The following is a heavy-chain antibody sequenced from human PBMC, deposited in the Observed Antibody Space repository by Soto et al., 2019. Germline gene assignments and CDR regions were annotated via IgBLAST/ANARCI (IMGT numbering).Heavy chain of an antibody. CDR3: ARVKATSYRHYYFDY. V-gene: IGHV4-30-4*01. J-gene: IGHJ4*02. Sequence: SETLSLTCSVSGGTITSGDYFWSWIRQPPGKGLEWIGSIFYTGSTYYSPSLKSRASMSMDTSKYLFSLRLRSLTAADTAVYFCARVKATSYRHYYFDYWCPGTPVTVSS. D-gene: IGHD5-12*01. CDR1: GGTITSGDYF. CDR2: IFYTGST.